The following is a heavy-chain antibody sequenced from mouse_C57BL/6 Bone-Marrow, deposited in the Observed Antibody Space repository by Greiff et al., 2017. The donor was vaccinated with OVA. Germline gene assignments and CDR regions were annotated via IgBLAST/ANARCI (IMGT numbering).Heavy chain of an antibody. CDR2: IDPETGGT. D-gene: IGHD2-4*01. V-gene: IGHV1-15*01. J-gene: IGHJ2*01. CDR3: TREVYDSYCFDY. Sequence: QVQLQQSGAELVRPGASVTLSCKASGYTFTDYEMHWVKQTPVHGLEWIGAIDPETGGTAYNQKFKGKAILTADKSSSTAYMELRSLTSEDSAVYYCTREVYDSYCFDYWGQGTTLTVSS. CDR1: GYTFTDYE.